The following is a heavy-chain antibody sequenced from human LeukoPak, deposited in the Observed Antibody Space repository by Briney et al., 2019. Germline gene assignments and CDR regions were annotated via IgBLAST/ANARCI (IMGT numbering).Heavy chain of an antibody. CDR3: ARGSSHPLTYGMDV. V-gene: IGHV4-30-4*08. CDR2: IYYTGYT. J-gene: IGHJ6*02. CDR1: GDSINSGGYY. Sequence: PSETLSLTCTVSGDSINSGGYYWSWIRQHPGKGLEWIGFIYYTGYTYSNPSLKSRVTISVDTSKNQFSLKLSSVTAADTAVYYCARGSSHPLTYGMDVWGQGTTVTVSS. D-gene: IGHD6-13*01.